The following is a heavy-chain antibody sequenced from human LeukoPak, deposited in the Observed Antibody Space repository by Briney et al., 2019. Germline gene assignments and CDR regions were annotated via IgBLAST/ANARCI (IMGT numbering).Heavy chain of an antibody. V-gene: IGHV3-23*01. CDR1: GFTFSSYG. CDR3: AKDLVVRGVIT. CDR2: ISGSGGST. Sequence: GGSLRLSCAASGFTFSSYGMSWVRQAPGKGLEWVSAISGSGGSTYYADSVKGRFTISRDNSKNTLYLQMNSLRAEDTAVYYCAKDLVVRGVITWGQGTLVTVSS. D-gene: IGHD3-10*01. J-gene: IGHJ5*02.